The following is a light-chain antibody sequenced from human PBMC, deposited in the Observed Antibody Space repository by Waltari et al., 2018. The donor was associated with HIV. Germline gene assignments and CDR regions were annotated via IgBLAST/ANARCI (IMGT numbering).Light chain of an antibody. CDR1: ASDIGRYNY. J-gene: IGLJ1*01. Sequence: QSALSQPASVSASPGQSVAISCSGSASDIGRYNYVSWYQQHPDKTPRLILFDVNNRPSRISDSFSGSKSGPTASLTISTVETDDEADYYCASYTVNSTGVFGSGTKLTVL. CDR3: ASYTVNSTGV. V-gene: IGLV2-14*03. CDR2: DVN.